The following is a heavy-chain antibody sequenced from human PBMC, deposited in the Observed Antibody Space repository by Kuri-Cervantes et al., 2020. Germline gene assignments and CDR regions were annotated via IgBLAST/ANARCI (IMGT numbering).Heavy chain of an antibody. D-gene: IGHD3-22*01. CDR2: ISGSGGST. V-gene: IGHV3-23*01. CDR3: AKDGGRGVTYYYDSSGSGDMDV. CDR1: GFTFSTYA. J-gene: IGHJ6*03. Sequence: GESLKISCAASGFTFSTYAMTWVRQAPGKGLEWVSAISGSGGSTYYADSVKGRFTISRDNSKNTLYLQMNSLRAEDTAVYYCAKDGGRGVTYYYDSSGSGDMDVWGKGTTVTVSS.